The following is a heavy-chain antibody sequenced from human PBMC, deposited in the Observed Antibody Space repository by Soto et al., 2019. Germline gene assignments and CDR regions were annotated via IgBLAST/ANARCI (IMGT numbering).Heavy chain of an antibody. CDR3: AREGGESSDGLYYFDS. Sequence: LSLTCTVSGGSTSSDNYWSWIRQPPGKGLEWIGHIYYSGNTDYNPSLKSRLAISIDTSKNQFSLKLSSVTAADTAVYFCAREGGESSDGLYYFDSWGQGSLVTVSS. J-gene: IGHJ4*02. D-gene: IGHD3-16*01. CDR1: GGSTSSDNY. CDR2: IYYSGNT. V-gene: IGHV4-30-4*01.